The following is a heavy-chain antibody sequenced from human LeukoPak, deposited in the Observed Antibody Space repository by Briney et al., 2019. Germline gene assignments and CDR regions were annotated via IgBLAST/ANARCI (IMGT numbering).Heavy chain of an antibody. CDR3: AREMIAVAGDAFDI. CDR2: IKQDGSEK. V-gene: IGHV3-7*01. D-gene: IGHD6-19*01. Sequence: GGSLRLSCAASELTSSTSWMSWVRQAPGKGLEWVANIKQDGSEKYYVDSVKGRFTISRDNAKNSLYLQMNSLRAEDTAVYYCAREMIAVAGDAFDIWGQGTMVTVSS. J-gene: IGHJ3*02. CDR1: ELTSSTSW.